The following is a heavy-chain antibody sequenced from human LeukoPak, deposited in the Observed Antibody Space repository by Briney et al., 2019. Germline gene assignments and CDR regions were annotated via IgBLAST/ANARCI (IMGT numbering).Heavy chain of an antibody. CDR2: ITSSSSTI. CDR3: AREYSSSSGSVSDY. Sequence: GGSLRLSCAASGFTFSSYNMKWVRQAPGKGLEWVSSITSSSSTIYYADSVKGRFTISRDNAKNSQYLQMNSLRDEDTAVYYCAREYSSSSGSVSDYWGQGTLVTVSS. D-gene: IGHD6-6*01. CDR1: GFTFSSYN. V-gene: IGHV3-48*02. J-gene: IGHJ4*02.